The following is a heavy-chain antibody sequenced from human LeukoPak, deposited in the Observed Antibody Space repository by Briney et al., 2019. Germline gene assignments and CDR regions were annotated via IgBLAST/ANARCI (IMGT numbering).Heavy chain of an antibody. D-gene: IGHD3-22*01. J-gene: IGHJ4*02. V-gene: IGHV1-69*05. CDR1: GGTFSSYA. CDR2: IIPIFGTA. Sequence: GSSVKVSCKASGGTFSSYAISWVRQAPGQGLEWTGGIIPIFGTANYAQKFQGRVTITTDESTRTAYMELSSLRSEDTAVYYCASPNLDYYDSSGYPFLEYWGQGTLVTVSS. CDR3: ASPNLDYYDSSGYPFLEY.